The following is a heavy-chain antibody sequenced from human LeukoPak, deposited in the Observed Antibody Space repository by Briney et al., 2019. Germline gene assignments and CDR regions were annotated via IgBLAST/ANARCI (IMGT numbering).Heavy chain of an antibody. D-gene: IGHD3-10*01. CDR2: ISYDGSNK. CDR1: GFTFSSYG. Sequence: PGRSLRLSCAASGFTFSSYGMHWVRQAPGKGLEWVAVISYDGSNKYYADSVKGRFTISRDNSKNTLYLQMNSLRAEDTAVYCCAIYGSGEIDYWGQGTLVTVSS. CDR3: AIYGSGEIDY. V-gene: IGHV3-30*03. J-gene: IGHJ4*02.